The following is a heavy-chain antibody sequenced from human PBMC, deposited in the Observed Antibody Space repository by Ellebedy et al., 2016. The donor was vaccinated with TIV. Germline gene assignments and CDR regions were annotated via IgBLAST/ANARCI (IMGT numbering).Heavy chain of an antibody. J-gene: IGHJ4*02. V-gene: IGHV3-7*02. CDR1: GITFTRYW. CDR2: INFDEIEK. Sequence: PGGSLRLSCAASGITFTRYWLRWLCQAQGKGLKYVANINFDEIEKYHANSVTGRFTISRDNANSSLSLQMISLIGDDSALYYCARGSYSSGVLGSWGQGTLVTVSS. CDR3: ARGSYSSGVLGS. D-gene: IGHD3-22*01.